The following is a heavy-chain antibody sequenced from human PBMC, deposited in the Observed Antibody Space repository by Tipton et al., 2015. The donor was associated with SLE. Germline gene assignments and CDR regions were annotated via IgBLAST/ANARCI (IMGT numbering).Heavy chain of an antibody. CDR1: GFTFSNYD. Sequence: QLVQSGGGLVQPGGSLRLSCAASGFTFSNYDMHWVRQATGKGLEWVSTIGSAGDTWYADSVKGRFTISRDNAKNSLYLQMNSLRAEDTAVYYCATDLIEEPGYCGQGTLVTVSS. CDR2: IGSAGDT. D-gene: IGHD1-14*01. CDR3: ATDLIEEPGY. J-gene: IGHJ4*02. V-gene: IGHV3-13*01.